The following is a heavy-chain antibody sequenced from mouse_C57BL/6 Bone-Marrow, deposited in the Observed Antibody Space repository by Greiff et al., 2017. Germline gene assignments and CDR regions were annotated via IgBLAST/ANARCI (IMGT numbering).Heavy chain of an antibody. CDR2: IYPGNSDT. J-gene: IGHJ3*01. D-gene: IGHD3-1*01. CDR3: TRSGYRLRGAFAY. CDR1: GYTFTSYW. Sequence: EVKLVESGTVLARPGASVKMSCKTSGYTFTSYWMHWVKQRPGQGLEWIGAIYPGNSDTSYNQKFKGKAKLTAVTSASTAYMELSSLTNEDAAVYYCTRSGYRLRGAFAYWGQGTLVTVSA. V-gene: IGHV1-5*01.